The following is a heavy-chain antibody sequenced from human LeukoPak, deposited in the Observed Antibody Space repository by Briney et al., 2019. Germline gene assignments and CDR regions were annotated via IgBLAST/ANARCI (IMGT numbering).Heavy chain of an antibody. CDR3: AKGISGYYYYMDA. CDR2: IWSDGSNE. D-gene: IGHD2-15*01. V-gene: IGHV3-33*06. J-gene: IGHJ6*03. Sequence: GRSLRLSCAASGFTFSHAGMYWVRQPPGKGLEWEAVIWSDGSNEYYADSVKGRFTISRGNSKDTLYLQMNSLRAEDTALYYCAKGISGYYYYMDAWGKGTTVIVSS. CDR1: GFTFSHAG.